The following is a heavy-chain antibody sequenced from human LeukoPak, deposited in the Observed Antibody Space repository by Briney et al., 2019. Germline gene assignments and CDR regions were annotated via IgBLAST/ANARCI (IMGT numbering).Heavy chain of an antibody. J-gene: IGHJ3*02. CDR2: ISGSGGST. CDR3: AKDNRETYYYDSSGPNDAFDI. Sequence: GGPLRLSCAASGFTFSSYAMSWVRQAPGKGLEWVSAISGSGGSTYYADSVKGRFTISRDNSKNTLYLQMNSLRAEDTAVYYCAKDNRETYYYDSSGPNDAFDIWGQGTMVTVSS. V-gene: IGHV3-23*01. D-gene: IGHD3-22*01. CDR1: GFTFSSYA.